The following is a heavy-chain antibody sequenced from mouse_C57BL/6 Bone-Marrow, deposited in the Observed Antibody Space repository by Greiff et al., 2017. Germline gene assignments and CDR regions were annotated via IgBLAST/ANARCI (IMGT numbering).Heavy chain of an antibody. J-gene: IGHJ4*01. Sequence: QVQLQQPGAELVMPGASVKMSCKASGYTFTSYWITWVKQRPGQGLEWIGDIYPGSGSTNYNEKFTSKATLTVDTSSSTAYMQLSRLTSEDSAVYYWAREGDDYDEGYYAMDYWGQGTSVTVSS. CDR2: IYPGSGST. V-gene: IGHV1-55*01. CDR1: GYTFTSYW. D-gene: IGHD2-4*01. CDR3: AREGDDYDEGYYAMDY.